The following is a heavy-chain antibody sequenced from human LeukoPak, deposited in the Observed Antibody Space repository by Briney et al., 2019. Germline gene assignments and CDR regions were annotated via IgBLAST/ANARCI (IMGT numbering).Heavy chain of an antibody. CDR1: GFTFSSYA. J-gene: IGHJ4*02. V-gene: IGHV3-23*01. CDR2: ISGSGGST. D-gene: IGHD3-3*01. Sequence: GGSLRLSCAASGFTFSSYAMSWDRQAPGKGLEWVSAISGSGGSTYYADSVKGRFTISRDNSKNTLYLQMNSLRAEDTAVYYCAKGTTIFGVVTYDYWGQGTLVTVSS. CDR3: AKGTTIFGVVTYDY.